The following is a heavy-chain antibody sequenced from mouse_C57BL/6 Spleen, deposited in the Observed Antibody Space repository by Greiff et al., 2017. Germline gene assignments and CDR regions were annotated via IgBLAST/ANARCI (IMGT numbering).Heavy chain of an antibody. CDR2: ISGGGGNT. CDR3: ARHYYGSSHPAWFAY. J-gene: IGHJ3*01. V-gene: IGHV5-9*01. Sequence: EVQLVESGGGLVKPGGSLKLSCAASGFTFSSYTMSWVRQTPEKRLEWVATISGGGGNTYYPDSVKGRFTISRDNAKNTLYLQMSSLRSEDTALYYCARHYYGSSHPAWFAYWGQGTLVTVSA. D-gene: IGHD1-1*01. CDR1: GFTFSSYT.